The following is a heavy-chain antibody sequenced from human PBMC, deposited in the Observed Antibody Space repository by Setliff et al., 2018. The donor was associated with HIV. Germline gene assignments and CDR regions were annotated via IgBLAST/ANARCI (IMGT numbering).Heavy chain of an antibody. CDR2: ISSSGSTI. J-gene: IGHJ4*02. CDR3: AKDRSGSYSFARD. V-gene: IGHV3-48*03. Sequence: PGETLCLPCAASGFTLSSYEMNWVRQAPGKGLEWLSYISSSGSTIYYADSVKGRFTVSRDNAKNSLYLQMNSLRAEDTAVYYCAKDRSGSYSFARDWGQGTLVTVSS. CDR1: GFTLSSYE. D-gene: IGHD1-26*01.